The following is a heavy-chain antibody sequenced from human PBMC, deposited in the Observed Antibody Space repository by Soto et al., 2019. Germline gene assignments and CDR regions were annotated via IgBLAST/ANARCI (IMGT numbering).Heavy chain of an antibody. D-gene: IGHD3-22*01. Sequence: QVQLVESGGGVVQPGRSLRLSCAASGFTFSNYAMNWVRQAPGKGLEWVAVISYDGSNKYSADSVEGRFTISRDNSKNTLSLQMNSSRTKDTAVYYCARSKYPITASSYYYDSSDYYLDYWGQGTLVTVSS. J-gene: IGHJ4*02. CDR1: GFTFSNYA. CDR2: ISYDGSNK. CDR3: ARSKYPITASSYYYDSSDYYLDY. V-gene: IGHV3-30-3*01.